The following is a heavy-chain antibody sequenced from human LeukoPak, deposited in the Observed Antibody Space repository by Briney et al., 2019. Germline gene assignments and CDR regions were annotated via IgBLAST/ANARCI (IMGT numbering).Heavy chain of an antibody. V-gene: IGHV4-61*02. D-gene: IGHD1-14*01. J-gene: IGHJ4*02. CDR3: ARDLYDDNRCFDF. CDR1: GGSISSGSYY. Sequence: PSETLSLTCTVSGGSISSGSYYWNWIRQPAGKGLEWIGLIYTSGTTNYNPSLKSRVTISVDTSKNQFSLNLTSVTAADTAVYYCARDLYDDNRCFDFWGQGILVTVSS. CDR2: IYTSGTT.